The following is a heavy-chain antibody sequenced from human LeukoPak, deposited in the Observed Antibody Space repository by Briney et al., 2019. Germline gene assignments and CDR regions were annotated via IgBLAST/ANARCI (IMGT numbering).Heavy chain of an antibody. D-gene: IGHD2-15*01. J-gene: IGHJ4*02. CDR1: GFTFSDSA. CDR2: IRSKAKSYAT. CDR3: ARLGEGGLTLTASLDY. Sequence: GGSLRLSCAASGFTFSDSAMHWVRQASGKGLEWVGRIRSKAKSYATAYAASVNGRFTISRDDSKNTAYLEMNSLKTEDTAVYYCARLGEGGLTLTASLDYWGQGTLVTVSS. V-gene: IGHV3-73*01.